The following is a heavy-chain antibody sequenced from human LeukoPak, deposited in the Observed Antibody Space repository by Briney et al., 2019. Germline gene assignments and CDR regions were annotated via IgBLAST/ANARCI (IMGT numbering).Heavy chain of an antibody. Sequence: GASVKVSCKASGYTFTSYGISWVRQAPGRGLEWMGWISAYNGNTNYAQKLQGRVTMTTDTSTSTAYMELRSLRSDDTAVYYCARPTDSSGYGWFDPWGQGTLVTVSS. D-gene: IGHD3-22*01. V-gene: IGHV1-18*01. CDR3: ARPTDSSGYGWFDP. CDR1: GYTFTSYG. J-gene: IGHJ5*02. CDR2: ISAYNGNT.